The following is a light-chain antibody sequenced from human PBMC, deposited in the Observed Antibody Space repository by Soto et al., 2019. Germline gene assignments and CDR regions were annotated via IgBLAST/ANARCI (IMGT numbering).Light chain of an antibody. CDR3: QQRSNWPPT. J-gene: IGKJ5*01. CDR2: DTS. V-gene: IGKV3-11*01. Sequence: EIVLTQSPATLSLSPGERATLSCRASQSVSSYLAWYQQKPGQAPSLLIYDTSNRATGIPARFSGSGSGTAFTLTISSLEPDDFAVYYCQQRSNWPPTFGQGTRLEIK. CDR1: QSVSSY.